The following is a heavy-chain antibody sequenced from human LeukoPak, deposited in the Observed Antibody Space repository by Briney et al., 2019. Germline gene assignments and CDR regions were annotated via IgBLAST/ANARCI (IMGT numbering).Heavy chain of an antibody. Sequence: GGSLRLSCAASGFTLSSYWMHWVRQAPGKGLVWVSRINSDGSTTTYADSVKGRFTISRDNAKNTLYLQMNSLRAEGTAVYYCVRNLDFWGDSEDYWGQGTLVTVSS. CDR1: GFTLSSYW. J-gene: IGHJ4*02. D-gene: IGHD3-3*01. CDR3: VRNLDFWGDSEDY. V-gene: IGHV3-74*01. CDR2: INSDGSTT.